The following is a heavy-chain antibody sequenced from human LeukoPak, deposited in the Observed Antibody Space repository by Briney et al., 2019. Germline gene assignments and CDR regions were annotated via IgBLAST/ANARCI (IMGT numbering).Heavy chain of an antibody. V-gene: IGHV3-21*05. CDR3: ARESSSSSWYLYYYYYMDV. Sequence: GGSLRLSCAASGFTFSSYEMNWVRQAPGKGLEWVSYISSSSSYIYYADSVKGRFTISRDNAKNSLYLQMNSLRAEDTAVYYCARESSSSSWYLYYYYYMDVWGKGTTVTVSS. CDR1: GFTFSSYE. J-gene: IGHJ6*03. D-gene: IGHD6-13*01. CDR2: ISSSSSYI.